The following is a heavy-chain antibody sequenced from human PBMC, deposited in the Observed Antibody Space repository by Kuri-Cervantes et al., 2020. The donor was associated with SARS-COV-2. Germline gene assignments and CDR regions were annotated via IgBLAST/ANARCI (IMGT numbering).Heavy chain of an antibody. Sequence: SETLSLTCTVSGGSISSSSYYWGWIRQPPGKGLEWIGSIYYSGSTYYNPSLKSRVTISVDTSKNQFSLKLSSVTAADTAVYYCARAPAPDIVLVVAATRWHFDLWGRGTLVTVSS. CDR3: ARAPAPDIVLVVAATRWHFDL. CDR1: GGSISSSSYY. J-gene: IGHJ2*01. D-gene: IGHD2-15*01. CDR2: IYYSGST. V-gene: IGHV4-39*07.